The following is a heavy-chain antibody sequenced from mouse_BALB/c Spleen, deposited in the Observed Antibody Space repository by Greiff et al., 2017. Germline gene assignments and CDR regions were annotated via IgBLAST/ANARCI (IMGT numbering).Heavy chain of an antibody. CDR1: GYAFTNYL. V-gene: IGHV1-54*01. CDR3: ARAYYEDYFDY. D-gene: IGHD2-10*01. J-gene: IGHJ2*01. CDR2: INPGSGGT. Sequence: QVQLQQSGAELVRPGTSVKVSCKASGYAFTNYLIEWVKQRPGQGLEWIGVINPGSGGTNYNEKFKGKATLTADKSSSTAYMQLSSLTSDDSAVYFCARAYYEDYFDYWGQGTTLTVSS.